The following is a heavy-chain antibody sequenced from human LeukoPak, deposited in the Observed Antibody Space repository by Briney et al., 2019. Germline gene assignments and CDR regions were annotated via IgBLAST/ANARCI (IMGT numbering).Heavy chain of an antibody. CDR1: GFIFDDYA. CDR3: AKAASGWTEYYYFDY. J-gene: IGHJ4*02. V-gene: IGHV3-9*01. CDR2: ISWNSGSI. Sequence: GGSLRLSCASSGFIFDDYAMHWVRQARGKGLEGVSGISWNSGSIGYAESVKGRFTISRDNAKNSLYLQMNSLRAEDTALYYCAKAASGWTEYYYFDYWGQGTLVTVSS. D-gene: IGHD6-19*01.